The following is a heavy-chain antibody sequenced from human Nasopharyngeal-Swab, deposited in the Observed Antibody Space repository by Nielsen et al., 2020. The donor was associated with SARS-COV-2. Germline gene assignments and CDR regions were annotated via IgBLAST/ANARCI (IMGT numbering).Heavy chain of an antibody. CDR2: ISYDGSNK. J-gene: IGHJ4*02. V-gene: IGHV3-30*04. CDR1: GFTFSSYA. Sequence: GESLKISCAASGFTFSSYAMHWVRQAPGKGLEWVAVISYDGSNKYYADSVKGRFTISRDNSKNTLYLQMNSLRAEDTAVYYCARDRGELLGEYYFDYWDQGTLVTVSS. D-gene: IGHD1-26*01. CDR3: ARDRGELLGEYYFDY.